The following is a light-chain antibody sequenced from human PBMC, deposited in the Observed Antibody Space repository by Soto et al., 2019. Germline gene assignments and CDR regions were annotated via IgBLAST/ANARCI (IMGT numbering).Light chain of an antibody. CDR3: QQYNSYSWT. V-gene: IGKV1-5*03. CDR2: KAS. CDR1: QSISSW. Sequence: ILMPQSPYTLSASVGDRLTTTCLASQSISSWLAWYQQKPGKAPKLLIYKASSLESGVPSRFSGSGSGTEFTLTISSLQPDDFATYYCQQYNSYSWTFGQGTKVDI. J-gene: IGKJ1*01.